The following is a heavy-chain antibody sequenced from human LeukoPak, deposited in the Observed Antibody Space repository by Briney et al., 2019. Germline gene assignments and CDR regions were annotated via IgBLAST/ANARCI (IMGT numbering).Heavy chain of an antibody. D-gene: IGHD3-10*01. V-gene: IGHV4-59*11. J-gene: IGHJ5*02. CDR2: IYYSGST. Sequence: NPSETLSLTCTVSGGSISSHYWSWIRQPPGKGLEWIGYIYYSGSTNYNPSLKSRVTISVDTSKNQFSLKLSSVTAADTAEYYCARAMVPGVNWFDPWGQGTLVTVSS. CDR3: ARAMVPGVNWFDP. CDR1: GGSISSHY.